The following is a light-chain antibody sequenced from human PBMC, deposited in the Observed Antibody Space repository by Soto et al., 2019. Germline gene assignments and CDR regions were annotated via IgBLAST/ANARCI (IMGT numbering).Light chain of an antibody. CDR2: GAS. CDR1: QSVSSSY. V-gene: IGKV3-20*01. J-gene: IGKJ1*01. CDR3: QQYGSSPTWT. Sequence: EIVWTQSPGSLCLSPGGRATLTCRSSQSVSSSYLAWYQQKPGQAPRLLIYGASSRATGIPDRFSGSGSGTDFTLTISRLEPEDFAVYYCQQYGSSPTWTFGQGTKVDIK.